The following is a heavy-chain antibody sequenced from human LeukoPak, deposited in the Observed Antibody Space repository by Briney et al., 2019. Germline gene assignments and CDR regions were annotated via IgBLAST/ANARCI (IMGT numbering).Heavy chain of an antibody. Sequence: GESLKISCKGSGYSFTSYWIGWVRQMPGKGLEWMGIIYPGDSDTRYSPSFQGQVTISADKSISTAYLQWSSLKASDTAMYYCARHGGDYYDSSGYDNWFDPWGQGTLVTVSS. CDR1: GYSFTSYW. CDR3: ARHGGDYYDSSGYDNWFDP. D-gene: IGHD3-22*01. J-gene: IGHJ5*02. CDR2: IYPGDSDT. V-gene: IGHV5-51*01.